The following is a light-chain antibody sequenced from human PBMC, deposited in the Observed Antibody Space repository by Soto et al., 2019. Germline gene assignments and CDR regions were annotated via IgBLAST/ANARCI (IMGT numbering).Light chain of an antibody. CDR3: QQSYTRPWT. CDR2: AAS. CDR1: QSIAGF. V-gene: IGKV1-39*01. J-gene: IGKJ1*01. Sequence: DIQITQSPSARSPSVGDRVTFTCRASQSIAGFLNWYQKKPGKAPKLLIFAASNFQSGAPSRLSGSGYGTDLTLTISSMKTEDFATYYCQQSYTRPWTFGQGTKVDIK.